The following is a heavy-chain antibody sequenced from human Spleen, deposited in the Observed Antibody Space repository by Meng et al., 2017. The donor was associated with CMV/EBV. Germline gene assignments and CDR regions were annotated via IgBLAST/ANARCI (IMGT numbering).Heavy chain of an antibody. Sequence: GSLSGHYWSWSRQPPGEGLEWIGEINHSGSSKYNPSLKSRSTISVETSKKHFSLKLSSVTAADTAVYYCARGAYCGGDCYLYWYFDLWGRGTLVTVSS. CDR3: ARGAYCGGDCYLYWYFDL. V-gene: IGHV4-34*01. CDR1: GSLSGHY. D-gene: IGHD2-21*01. CDR2: INHSGSS. J-gene: IGHJ2*01.